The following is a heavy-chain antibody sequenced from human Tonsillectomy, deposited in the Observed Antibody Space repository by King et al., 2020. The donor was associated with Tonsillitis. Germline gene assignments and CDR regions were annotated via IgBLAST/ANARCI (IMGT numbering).Heavy chain of an antibody. D-gene: IGHD2-15*01. CDR3: ARDLMGSAATFDS. V-gene: IGHV3-7*01. Sequence: VQLVESGGGLVQPGGPLRLSSAASGFTFSSYWMSWVRQAPGKGLEWVANIKPDGSEAGYGDSVKGRFTISRDNATKSLYLQVSGLRAEDTAVYYCARDLMGSAATFDSWGQGTLVTASS. J-gene: IGHJ3*02. CDR1: GFTFSSYW. CDR2: IKPDGSEA.